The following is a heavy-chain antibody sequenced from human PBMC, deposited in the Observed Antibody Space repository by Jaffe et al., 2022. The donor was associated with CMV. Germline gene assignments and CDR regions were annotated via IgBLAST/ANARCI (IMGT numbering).Heavy chain of an antibody. CDR1: GFTFSSYA. D-gene: IGHD6-13*01. Sequence: EVQLVESGGGLVQPGGSLRLSCAASGFTFSSYAMSWVRQAPGKGLEWVSAISGSGGSTYYADSVKGRFTISRDNSKNTLYLQMNSLRAEDTAVYYCAKCFMGSSYYYSSSWDYTPAFDYWGQGTLVTVSS. CDR2: ISGSGGST. CDR3: AKCFMGSSYYYSSSWDYTPAFDY. J-gene: IGHJ4*02. V-gene: IGHV3-23*04.